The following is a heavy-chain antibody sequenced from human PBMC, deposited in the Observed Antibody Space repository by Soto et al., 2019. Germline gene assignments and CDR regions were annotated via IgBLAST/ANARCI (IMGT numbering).Heavy chain of an antibody. D-gene: IGHD2-15*01. CDR1: GFTFSDFA. CDR2: IYGGGNGP. J-gene: IGHJ4*02. V-gene: IGHV3-23*01. Sequence: EVQVLESGGGLVQPGGSLRLSCAATGFTFSDFAMSWVRQAPGKGLEWVSRIYGGGNGPHYADSVEGRITISKDNAKNSLYLQMNSLRAEDTAVYYCARMERMDPWAYSFDYWGQGTLVTVSS. CDR3: ARMERMDPWAYSFDY.